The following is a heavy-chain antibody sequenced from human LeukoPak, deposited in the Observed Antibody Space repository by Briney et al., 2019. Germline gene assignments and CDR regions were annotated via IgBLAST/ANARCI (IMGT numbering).Heavy chain of an antibody. CDR3: ARDHDSSGYYDY. Sequence: GRSLTLSCAASGFTFSSYSMNWVRQAPGNGLEWVSSISSSSSYIYYADSVKGRFTISRDNAKNSLYLQMNSLRAEDTAVYYCARDHDSSGYYDYWGQGGLVTVSS. V-gene: IGHV3-21*01. J-gene: IGHJ4*02. D-gene: IGHD3-22*01. CDR2: ISSSSSYI. CDR1: GFTFSSYS.